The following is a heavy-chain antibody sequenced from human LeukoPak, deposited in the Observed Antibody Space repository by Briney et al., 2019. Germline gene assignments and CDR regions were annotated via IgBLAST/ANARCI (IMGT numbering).Heavy chain of an antibody. Sequence: SETLSLTCTVSGGSISSSSYYWGWIRQPPGKGLEWIGSIYYSGSTYYNPSLKSRVTISVDTSKNQFSLKLSSVTAADTAVYYYARHESGDPNTHYMDVWGKGTTVTVSS. V-gene: IGHV4-39*01. J-gene: IGHJ6*03. CDR3: ARHESGDPNTHYMDV. D-gene: IGHD4/OR15-4a*01. CDR1: GGSISSSSYY. CDR2: IYYSGST.